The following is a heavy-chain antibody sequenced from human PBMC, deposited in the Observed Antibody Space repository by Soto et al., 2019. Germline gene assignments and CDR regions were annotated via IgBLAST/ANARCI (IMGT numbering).Heavy chain of an antibody. V-gene: IGHV3-11*01. Sequence: GGSLRLSCAASGFTFSDYYMSWIRQAPGKGLEWVSYISSSGSTIYYADSVKGRFTISRDNAKNSLYLQMNSLRAEDTAVYYCARGSDTRYYDFWSGSKYYMDVWGKGTTVTVSS. J-gene: IGHJ6*03. D-gene: IGHD3-3*01. CDR2: ISSSGSTI. CDR3: ARGSDTRYYDFWSGSKYYMDV. CDR1: GFTFSDYY.